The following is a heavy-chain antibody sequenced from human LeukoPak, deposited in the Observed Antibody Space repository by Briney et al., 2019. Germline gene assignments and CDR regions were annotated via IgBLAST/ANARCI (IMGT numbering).Heavy chain of an antibody. D-gene: IGHD3-16*01. J-gene: IGHJ4*02. V-gene: IGHV4-59*12. CDR1: GGSISSYY. CDR3: ARDLGDPTFNFDY. CDR2: IYYSGST. Sequence: PSETLSLTCTVSGGSISSYYWSWIRQPPGKGLEWIGYIYYSGSTNYNPSLKSRVTISVDTSKNQFSLKLRSVTAADTAVYYCARDLGDPTFNFDYWGQGTLVTVSS.